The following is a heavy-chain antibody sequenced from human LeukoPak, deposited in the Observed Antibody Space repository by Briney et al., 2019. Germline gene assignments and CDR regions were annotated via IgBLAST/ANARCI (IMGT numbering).Heavy chain of an antibody. CDR2: IYYSGST. V-gene: IGHV4-59*08. D-gene: IGHD3-3*01. Sequence: SETLSLTCTVSGGSITSYYWSWIRQPPGKGLEWTGYIYYSGSTNYNPPLKSRVTISVETSKNQFSLKLRSVTAADTAVYYCARTEYDFWSLFDYWGQGTLVTVSS. CDR1: GGSITSYY. CDR3: ARTEYDFWSLFDY. J-gene: IGHJ4*02.